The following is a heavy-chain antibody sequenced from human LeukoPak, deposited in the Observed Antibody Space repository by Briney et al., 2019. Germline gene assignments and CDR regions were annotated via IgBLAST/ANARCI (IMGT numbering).Heavy chain of an antibody. Sequence: SETLSLTCTVSGGSISSYYWSWIRQPPGKGLEWIGYIYYSGSTYYNPSLKSRVTISVDTSKNQFSLKLSSVTAADTAVYYCATSVAGIDYWGQGTLVTVSS. CDR2: IYYSGST. V-gene: IGHV4-59*04. CDR1: GGSISSYY. CDR3: ATSVAGIDY. D-gene: IGHD6-19*01. J-gene: IGHJ4*02.